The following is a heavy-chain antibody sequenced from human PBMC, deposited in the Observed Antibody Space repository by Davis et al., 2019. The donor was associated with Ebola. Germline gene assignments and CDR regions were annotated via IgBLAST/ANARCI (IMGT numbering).Heavy chain of an antibody. CDR3: ARRGEASPASGKYYFDN. CDR1: GGSISSTSYY. CDR2: IYYSGST. V-gene: IGHV4-39*01. Sequence: SETLSLTCSVSGGSISSTSYYWGWIRQPPGKGLEWIGSIYYSGSTNYNPSLKSRVTISVDTSKNQFSLKLSSVTAADTAVYYCARRGEASPASGKYYFDNWGQGTLVTVSS. D-gene: IGHD3-10*01. J-gene: IGHJ4*02.